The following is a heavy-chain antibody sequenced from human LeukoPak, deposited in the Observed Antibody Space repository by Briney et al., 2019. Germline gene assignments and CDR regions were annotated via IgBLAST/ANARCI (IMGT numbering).Heavy chain of an antibody. CDR3: ARPGGGFDP. Sequence: SETLSLTCTVSGGPISSSSYYWGWIRQPPGKGLEWIGSTYYSGSTYYNPSLKSRVTISVDTSKNQFSLKLSSVTAADTAVYYCARPGGGFDPWGQGTLVTVSS. CDR2: TYYSGST. V-gene: IGHV4-39*01. D-gene: IGHD3-16*01. CDR1: GGPISSSSYY. J-gene: IGHJ5*02.